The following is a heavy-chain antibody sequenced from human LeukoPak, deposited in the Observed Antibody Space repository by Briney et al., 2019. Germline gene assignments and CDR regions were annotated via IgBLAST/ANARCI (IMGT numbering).Heavy chain of an antibody. D-gene: IGHD2-2*01. J-gene: IGHJ6*03. Sequence: ASVKVSCKASGYTFTGYYMHWVRQAPGQGLEWMGIINPSGGSTNYAQKFQGRVTMTRDTSTSTVYMELSSLRSEDTAVYYCARAFAYCTTTKCLDYFYYMDVWGRGTTVTVSS. CDR1: GYTFTGYY. CDR3: ARAFAYCTTTKCLDYFYYMDV. CDR2: INPSGGST. V-gene: IGHV1-46*01.